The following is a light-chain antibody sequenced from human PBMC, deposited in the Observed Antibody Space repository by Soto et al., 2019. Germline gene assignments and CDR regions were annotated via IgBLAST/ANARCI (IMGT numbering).Light chain of an antibody. CDR3: QQFSSYPLT. J-gene: IGKJ4*01. CDR2: DAS. Sequence: EFVLTQSPVTLSLFPGERATLSCRASQTVRNNYLAWYQQKPGQAPRLLIYDASSRATGIPDRFSGGGSGTDFTLTISRLEPEDFAVYYCQQFSSYPLTFGGGTKVDIK. V-gene: IGKV3-20*01. CDR1: QTVRNNY.